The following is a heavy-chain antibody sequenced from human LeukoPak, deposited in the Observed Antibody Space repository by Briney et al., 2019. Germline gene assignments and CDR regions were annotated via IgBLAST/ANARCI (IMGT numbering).Heavy chain of an antibody. CDR1: GYTFTSYG. D-gene: IGHD5-24*01. V-gene: IGHV1-3*01. J-gene: IGHJ4*02. Sequence: GASVKVSCKASGYTFTSYGISWVRQAPGQGLEWMGWINAGNGNTKYSQKFQGRVTITRDTSASTAYMELSSLRSEDTAVYYCARALAKDGYTGDYWGQGTLVTVSS. CDR2: INAGNGNT. CDR3: ARALAKDGYTGDY.